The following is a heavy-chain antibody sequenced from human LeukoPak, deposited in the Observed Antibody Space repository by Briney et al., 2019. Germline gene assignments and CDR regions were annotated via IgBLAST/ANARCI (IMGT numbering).Heavy chain of an antibody. V-gene: IGHV4-34*01. CDR3: ARGSPQKSKYCSSTSCSPRIYYYYYYMDV. J-gene: IGHJ6*03. D-gene: IGHD2-2*01. CDR2: INYSGST. CDR1: GGSFSGYY. Sequence: SETLSVTCAVYGGSFSGYYCSWIRQPPWKRLGLIGEINYSGSTNYNPSLKSGVTISVDTSKTQFSLKLSSVTAADTAVYYCARGSPQKSKYCSSTSCSPRIYYYYYYMDVWGKGTTVTVSS.